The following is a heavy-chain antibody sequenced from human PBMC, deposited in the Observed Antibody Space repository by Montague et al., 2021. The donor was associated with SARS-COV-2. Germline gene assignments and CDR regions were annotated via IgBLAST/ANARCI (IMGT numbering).Heavy chain of an antibody. CDR2: IIASGIT. V-gene: IGHV4-34*04. J-gene: IGHJ6*02. Sequence: SETLSLTCAGHVHWYFGGYRGRIRRAPVKSPQRMAAIIASGITKRKPSFKSRATISVDSSKKEFSLTLRSVTAADTGVYYCARALFLNQDVWGQGTTVIVCS. CDR3: ARALFLNQDV. CDR1: VHWYFGGY.